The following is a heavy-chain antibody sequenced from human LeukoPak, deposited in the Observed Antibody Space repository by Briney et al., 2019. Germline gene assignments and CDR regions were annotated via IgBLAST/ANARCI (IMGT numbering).Heavy chain of an antibody. D-gene: IGHD6-13*01. CDR2: IYHSGST. V-gene: IGHV4-4*02. J-gene: IGHJ3*02. CDR3: ARVASWYDPDDAFDI. CDR1: GGSISSSNW. Sequence: SETLSLTCAVSGGSISSSNWWSWVRQPPGKGLEWIGEIYHSGSTNYNPSLKSRVTISVDKSKNQFSLKLTSVTAADTAVYYCARVASWYDPDDAFDIWGQGTMVTVSS.